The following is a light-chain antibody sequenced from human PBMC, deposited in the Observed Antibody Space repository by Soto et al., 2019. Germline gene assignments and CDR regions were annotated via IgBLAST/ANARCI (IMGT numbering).Light chain of an antibody. J-gene: IGKJ2*01. Sequence: DIVMIQSPLSSPVTLGQPASISCRSSQSLVDSHGNTYLSWLQQRPGQPPRLLISKISNRFSGVPDRFSGSGAGTDFTLKISRVEAEDVGVYYCMQAAQFPFTFGQGTKLEIK. V-gene: IGKV2-24*01. CDR2: KIS. CDR1: QSLVDSHGNTY. CDR3: MQAAQFPFT.